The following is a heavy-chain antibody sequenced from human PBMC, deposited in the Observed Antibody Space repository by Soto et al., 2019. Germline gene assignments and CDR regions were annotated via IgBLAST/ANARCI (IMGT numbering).Heavy chain of an antibody. CDR1: GGSISSYY. Sequence: PSETLSLTCTVSGGSISSYYWSWIRQPPGKGLEWIGYIYYSGSTNYNPSLKSRVTISVDTSKNQFSLKLSSVTAADTAVYYCARHLGVVVAGAIDYWGQGTLVTVSS. V-gene: IGHV4-59*08. D-gene: IGHD2-15*01. CDR3: ARHLGVVVAGAIDY. CDR2: IYYSGST. J-gene: IGHJ4*02.